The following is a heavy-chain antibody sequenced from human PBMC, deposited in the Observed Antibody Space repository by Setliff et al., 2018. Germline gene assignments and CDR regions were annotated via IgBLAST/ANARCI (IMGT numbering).Heavy chain of an antibody. D-gene: IGHD7-27*01. Sequence: GGSLRLSCSASGFTFSGYSMNWVRQAPGKGLEWLSNNRNDGATTSYADSVKGRFTISRDNVKNSLFLQMNSLRAEDTAVYYCVRDLHWGFDYWGLGTLVTVSS. V-gene: IGHV3-48*01. CDR3: VRDLHWGFDY. CDR2: NRNDGATT. J-gene: IGHJ4*02. CDR1: GFTFSGYS.